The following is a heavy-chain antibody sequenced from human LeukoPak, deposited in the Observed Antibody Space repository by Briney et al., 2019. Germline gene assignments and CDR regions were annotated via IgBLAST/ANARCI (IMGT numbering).Heavy chain of an antibody. Sequence: AQTLSLTCTVSGVSISSGDYDWGRTRQPAGKGLEWIVYIDYSGSTYYLPSLYSRVTISVDPSKNQFSLKLSSVTAADTAVYYCAREWVTWGQGTLVTVSS. V-gene: IGHV4-30-4*01. D-gene: IGHD2-21*01. CDR1: GVSISSGDYD. CDR3: AREWVT. CDR2: IDYSGST. J-gene: IGHJ5*02.